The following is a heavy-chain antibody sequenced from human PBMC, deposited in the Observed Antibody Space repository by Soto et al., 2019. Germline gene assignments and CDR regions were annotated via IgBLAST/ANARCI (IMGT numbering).Heavy chain of an antibody. CDR2: FDPEDGET. CDR1: GYTLTELS. CDR3: ATVRVDFVPGVAGTFDY. J-gene: IGHJ4*02. D-gene: IGHD6-19*01. Sequence: ASVKVSCKVSGYTLTELSMHWVRQAPGKGLEWMGGFDPEDGETIYAQKFQGRVTMTEDTSTDTTYMELSSLRSEDTAAYYCATVRVDFVPGVAGTFDYWGQGTLVTVSS. V-gene: IGHV1-24*01.